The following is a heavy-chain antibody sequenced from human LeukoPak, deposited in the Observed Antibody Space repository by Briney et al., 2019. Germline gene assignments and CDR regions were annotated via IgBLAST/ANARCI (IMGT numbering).Heavy chain of an antibody. V-gene: IGHV3-23*01. J-gene: IGHJ4*02. D-gene: IGHD5-12*01. Sequence: GGSLRLSCAASGFTFSDAWMSWVRQAPGKGLEWVSRIIASSGSTFYADSVKGRFTISRDISRNTLYLQMNSLRAEDTAVYYCAKGAYDYIEMGYFDYWGQGTLVTVSS. CDR3: AKGAYDYIEMGYFDY. CDR2: IIASSGST. CDR1: GFTFSDAW.